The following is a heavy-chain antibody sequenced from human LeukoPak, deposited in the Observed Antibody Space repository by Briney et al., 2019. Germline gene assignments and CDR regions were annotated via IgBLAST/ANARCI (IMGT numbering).Heavy chain of an antibody. J-gene: IGHJ4*02. CDR3: ARRSDDYDSSAYYH. V-gene: IGHV1-8*01. Sequence: ASVKVSCMASGYTFSRYDLNWVRQAAGQGLEWMGWVNPNSGNTGYAQKFQGRVTMTMDPSISTAYMELSSLRSEDTAVYYCARRSDDYDSSAYYHWGQGTLVTVSS. CDR2: VNPNSGNT. CDR1: GYTFSRYD. D-gene: IGHD3-22*01.